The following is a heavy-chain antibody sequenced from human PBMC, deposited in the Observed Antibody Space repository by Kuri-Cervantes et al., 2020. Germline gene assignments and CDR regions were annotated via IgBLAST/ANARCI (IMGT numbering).Heavy chain of an antibody. CDR2: INPVSGAK. J-gene: IGHJ4*02. CDR3: ARDHKWAFDY. Sequence: GGSLRLSCAASGFTFDDYAMNWVRQAPGKGLEWISYINPVSGAKYYADSVKGRFTISRDDAKNSLDLQMSSLTDEDTAVYYCARDHKWAFDYWGQGTLVTVSS. D-gene: IGHD1-26*01. CDR1: GFTFDDYA. V-gene: IGHV3-48*02.